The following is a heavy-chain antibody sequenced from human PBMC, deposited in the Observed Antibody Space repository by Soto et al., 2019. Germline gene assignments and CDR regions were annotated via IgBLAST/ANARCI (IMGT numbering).Heavy chain of an antibody. CDR2: ISGSGGST. D-gene: IGHD3-22*01. CDR1: GFTFSSYA. CDR3: AKEENYDSSGYYFTGY. V-gene: IGHV3-23*01. Sequence: PVGSLRLSCAASGFTFSSYAMSWVRQAPGKGLEWVSAISGSGGSTYYADSVKGRFTISRDNSKNTLYLQMNSLRAEDTAVYYCAKEENYDSSGYYFTGYWGQGTLVTVSS. J-gene: IGHJ4*02.